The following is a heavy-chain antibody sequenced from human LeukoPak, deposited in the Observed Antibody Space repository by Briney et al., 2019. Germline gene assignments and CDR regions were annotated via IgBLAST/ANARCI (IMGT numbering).Heavy chain of an antibody. D-gene: IGHD1-26*01. J-gene: IGHJ4*02. V-gene: IGHV4-30-2*01. CDR3: ARDPGASGSYSRLDY. CDR2: IYHSGST. Sequence: SETLSLTCTVSGGSISSGGYYWSWIRQPPGKGLEWIGYIYHSGSTYYNPSLKSRVTISVDRSKNQFSLKLSSVTAADTAVYYCARDPGASGSYSRLDYWGQGTLVTVSS. CDR1: GGSISSGGYY.